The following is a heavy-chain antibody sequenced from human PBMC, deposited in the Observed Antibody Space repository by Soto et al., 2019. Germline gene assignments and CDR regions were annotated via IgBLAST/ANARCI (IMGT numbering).Heavy chain of an antibody. J-gene: IGHJ4*02. Sequence: QVHLVESGGGMVQPGRSLRLSCAASGFTFRRHAVHWVRQAPGKGLEWVAVVSSDGSAKYYLDSVKGRFTSSRDNSKNTAFLQLNSLSSEDTAVYYCARSRSGAVADSFDSWGQGTLVTVST. CDR2: VSSDGSAK. V-gene: IGHV3-30*04. CDR3: ARSRSGAVADSFDS. D-gene: IGHD3-10*01. CDR1: GFTFRRHA.